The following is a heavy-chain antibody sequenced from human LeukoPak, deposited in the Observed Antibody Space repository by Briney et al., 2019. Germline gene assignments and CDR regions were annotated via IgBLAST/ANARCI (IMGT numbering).Heavy chain of an antibody. V-gene: IGHV1-69*05. CDR1: GGTFSSYA. J-gene: IGHJ4*02. CDR2: IIPIFGTA. CDR3: ARIKRGYSYGKGGFDY. D-gene: IGHD5-18*01. Sequence: SVKVSCKASGGTFSSYAISWVRQAPGQGLEWMGGIIPIFGTANYAQKFQGRVTITTDESTSTAYMELSSLRSEDTAVYYCARIKRGYSYGKGGFDYWGQGTLVTVSS.